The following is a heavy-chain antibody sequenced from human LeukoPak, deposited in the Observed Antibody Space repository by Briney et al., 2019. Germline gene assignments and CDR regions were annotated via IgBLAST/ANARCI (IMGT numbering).Heavy chain of an antibody. D-gene: IGHD3-9*01. J-gene: IGHJ5*02. CDR2: IYTSGST. V-gene: IGHV4-4*07. CDR1: GGSVSNYY. CDR3: AREGNPLRYFDP. Sequence: SETLSLTCTVSGGSVSNYYWSWIRQPAGKGLEWIGRIYTSGSTNYSPSLKSRVTMSVDTSKNQFSLKLSSVTAADTAVYYCAREGNPLRYFDPWGQGTLVTVSS.